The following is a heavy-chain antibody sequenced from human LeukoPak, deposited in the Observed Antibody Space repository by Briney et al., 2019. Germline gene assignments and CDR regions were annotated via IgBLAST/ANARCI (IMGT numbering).Heavy chain of an antibody. CDR3: TTEGSSWYGLFDY. CDR1: GFTFGDYA. V-gene: IGHV3-49*03. Sequence: PGRSLRLSCTASGFTFGDYAMSWFRQAPGKGLEWVGFIRSKAYGGTTEYAASVKGRFAISRDDSKSIAYLQMNSLKTEDTAVYYCTTEGSSWYGLFDYWGQGTLVTVSS. J-gene: IGHJ4*02. D-gene: IGHD6-13*01. CDR2: IRSKAYGGTT.